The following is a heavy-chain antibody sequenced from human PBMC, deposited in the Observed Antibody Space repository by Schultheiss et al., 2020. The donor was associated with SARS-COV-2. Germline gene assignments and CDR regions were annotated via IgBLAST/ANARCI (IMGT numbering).Heavy chain of an antibody. J-gene: IGHJ1*01. CDR3: AKMNSTENYYAEFFHH. Sequence: SVKVSCKASGGTFSTSAINWVRQAPGQGLEWMGQIIPIFGTTTYAQKFQGRVTITADESTTTAYVELSGLRSDDTAVYYCAKMNSTENYYAEFFHHWGQGTLVTVSS. D-gene: IGHD1-26*01. V-gene: IGHV1-69*13. CDR2: IIPIFGTT. CDR1: GGTFSTSA.